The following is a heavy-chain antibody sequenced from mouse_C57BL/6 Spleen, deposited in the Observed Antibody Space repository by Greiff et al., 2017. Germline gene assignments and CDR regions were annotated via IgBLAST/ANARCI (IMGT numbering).Heavy chain of an antibody. J-gene: IGHJ2*01. D-gene: IGHD3-2*02. CDR3: ASGGDSSGQYYFDY. CDR1: GYTFTSYW. V-gene: IGHV1-55*01. CDR2: IYPGSGST. Sequence: QVHVKQPGAELVKPGASVKMSCKASGYTFTSYWITWVKQRPGQGLEWIGDIYPGSGSTNYNEKFKSKATLTVDTSSSTAYMQLSSLTSEDSAVYYSASGGDSSGQYYFDYWGQGTTLTVSS.